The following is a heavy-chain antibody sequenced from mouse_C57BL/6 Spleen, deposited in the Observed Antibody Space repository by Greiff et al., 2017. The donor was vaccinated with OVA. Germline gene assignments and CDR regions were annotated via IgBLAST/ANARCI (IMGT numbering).Heavy chain of an antibody. CDR2: IYPGDGDT. J-gene: IGHJ2*01. V-gene: IGHV1-80*01. CDR3: ARGVVARAFDY. D-gene: IGHD1-1*01. Sequence: QVQLQQSGAELVKPGASVKISCKASGYAFSSYWMNWVKQRPGKGLEWIGQIYPGDGDTNYNGKFKGKATLTADKSSSTAYMQLSSLTSEDSAVYFCARGVVARAFDYWGKGTTLTVSS. CDR1: GYAFSSYW.